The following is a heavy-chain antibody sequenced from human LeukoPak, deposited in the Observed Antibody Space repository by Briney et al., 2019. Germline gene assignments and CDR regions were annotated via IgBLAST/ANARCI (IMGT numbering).Heavy chain of an antibody. V-gene: IGHV3-53*01. CDR2: IYSGATT. Sequence: GGSLRLSCAASGFTVGTHYMNWVRQAPGKGLGWVSIIYSGATTYYANSVKGRFTISRDTSKNTVSLQMSSLRAEDTAVYFCARVGDHFHWNLDLWGRGTLVTVSS. CDR1: GFTVGTHY. J-gene: IGHJ2*01. CDR3: ARVGDHFHWNLDL. D-gene: IGHD3-3*02.